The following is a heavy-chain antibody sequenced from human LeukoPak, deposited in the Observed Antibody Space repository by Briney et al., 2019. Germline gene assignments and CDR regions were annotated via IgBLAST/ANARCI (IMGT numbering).Heavy chain of an antibody. CDR2: IIPIFGTA. Sequence: SVKVSCKASVGTFSSYAISWVRQAPGQGLEWMGRIIPIFGTANYAQKFQGRVTITTDASTSTAYMELSSLRSEDTAVYYCARTDPGGSSFDYWGQGTLVTVSS. V-gene: IGHV1-69*05. D-gene: IGHD5-12*01. CDR3: ARTDPGGSSFDY. CDR1: VGTFSSYA. J-gene: IGHJ4*02.